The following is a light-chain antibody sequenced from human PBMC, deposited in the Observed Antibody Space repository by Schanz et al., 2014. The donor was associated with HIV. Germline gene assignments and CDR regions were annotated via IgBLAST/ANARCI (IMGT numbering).Light chain of an antibody. CDR3: GTWDSRLSGGV. V-gene: IGLV1-51*01. CDR1: SSNIGNNY. CDR2: DNY. J-gene: IGLJ3*02. Sequence: QSVLTQPPSVSAAPGQKVTISCSGSSSNIGNNYVSWYQQLPGTAPKLPIYDNYQRPSGVPDRFSGSKSGTSATLGITGLQTGDEADYYCGTWDSRLSGGVFGGGTKRPS.